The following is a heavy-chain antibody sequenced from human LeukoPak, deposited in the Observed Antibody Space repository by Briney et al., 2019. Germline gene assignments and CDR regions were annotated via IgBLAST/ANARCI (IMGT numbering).Heavy chain of an antibody. V-gene: IGHV4-59*01. CDR3: ARVEMATIGYDY. CDR2: IYYSGST. Sequence: SETLSLTCTVSGGSISSYYWSWIRQPPGKGLEWIGYIYYSGSTNYNPSLKSRVTISVDTSKNQFSLKLSSVTAADTAVYYCARVEMATIGYDYWGQGTLVTVSS. J-gene: IGHJ4*02. CDR1: GGSISSYY. D-gene: IGHD5-24*01.